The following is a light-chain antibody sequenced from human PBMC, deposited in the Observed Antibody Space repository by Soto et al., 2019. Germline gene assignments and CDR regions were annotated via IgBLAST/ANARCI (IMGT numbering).Light chain of an antibody. CDR1: SSDVASYKL. CDR2: EGS. Sequence: QSALTQPASVSGSPGQSITISCTGTSSDVASYKLVSWYQHHPGKAPKLMIYEGSKRPSGVSNRFSGSMSGDTASLTISGLQAEDEADYYCCSYPCYTSFSVFGAGTKLTVL. CDR3: CSYPCYTSFSV. V-gene: IGLV2-23*01. J-gene: IGLJ1*01.